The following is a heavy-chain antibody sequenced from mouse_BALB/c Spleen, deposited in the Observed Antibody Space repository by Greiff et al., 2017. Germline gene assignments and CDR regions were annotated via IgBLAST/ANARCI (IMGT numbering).Heavy chain of an antibody. D-gene: IGHD4-1*01. CDR3: AINWDVWFAY. CDR2: ISYSGST. J-gene: IGHJ3*01. Sequence: EVKLMESGPGLVKPSQSLSLTCTVTGYSITSDYAWNWIRQFPGNKLEWMGYISYSGSTSYNPSLKSRISITRDTSKNQFFLQLNSVTTEDTATYYCAINWDVWFAYWGQGTLVTVSA. CDR1: GYSITSDYA. V-gene: IGHV3-2*02.